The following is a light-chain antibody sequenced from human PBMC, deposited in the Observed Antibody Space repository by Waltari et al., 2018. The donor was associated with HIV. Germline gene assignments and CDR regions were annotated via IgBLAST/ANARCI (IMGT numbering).Light chain of an antibody. CDR2: EDN. Sequence: NFMLTQPHSVSESPGKTVTISCHRSSGSIASNYVQWYQQRPGSSPTTVIYEDNQRPSGVPDRFSGSIDSSSNSASLTISGLKTEDEADYYCQSSDSSNCVFGGGTKLTVL. CDR1: SGSIASNY. J-gene: IGLJ3*02. CDR3: QSSDSSNCV. V-gene: IGLV6-57*01.